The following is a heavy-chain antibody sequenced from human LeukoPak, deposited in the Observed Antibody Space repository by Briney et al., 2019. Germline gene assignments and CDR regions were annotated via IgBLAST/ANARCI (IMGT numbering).Heavy chain of an antibody. J-gene: IGHJ4*02. V-gene: IGHV3-30*02. CDR1: GFTFSSYG. CDR3: AKDASYTGSFYYDS. D-gene: IGHD1-26*01. Sequence: GGSLRLSCAASGFTFSSYGMHWVRQAPGKGLEWVAFIRFDGTSQYYTDSVKGRFTISRDNSGNTLYLQASDLRVQDTAVYFCAKDASYTGSFYYDSWGQGALVTVSP. CDR2: IRFDGTSQ.